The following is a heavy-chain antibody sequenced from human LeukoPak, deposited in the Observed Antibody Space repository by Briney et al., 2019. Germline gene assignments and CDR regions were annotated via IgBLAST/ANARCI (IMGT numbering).Heavy chain of an antibody. CDR2: INRSGST. Sequence: SETLSLTCAVYGGSFSGYYWSWIRQPPGKGLEWIGEINRSGSTNYNPSLKSRVTISVDTSKNQFSLKLSSVTAADTAVYYCARGPPADIVVVPAAPTFDYWGQGTLVTVSS. J-gene: IGHJ4*02. CDR3: ARGPPADIVVVPAAPTFDY. V-gene: IGHV4-34*01. CDR1: GGSFSGYY. D-gene: IGHD2-2*01.